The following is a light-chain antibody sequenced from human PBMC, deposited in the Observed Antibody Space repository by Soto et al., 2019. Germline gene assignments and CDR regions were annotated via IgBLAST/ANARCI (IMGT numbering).Light chain of an antibody. J-gene: IGKJ5*01. CDR1: QSVSSY. V-gene: IGKV3-11*01. Sequence: EIVLTQSQATLSLSPGERATLSCRASQSVSSYLAWYEQKPGQAPRLLIYDASNRATGIPARFSGSGSGTDFSLTISSLEPEDFAVYYCQQRSNWPPITVGQGTRLEIK. CDR2: DAS. CDR3: QQRSNWPPIT.